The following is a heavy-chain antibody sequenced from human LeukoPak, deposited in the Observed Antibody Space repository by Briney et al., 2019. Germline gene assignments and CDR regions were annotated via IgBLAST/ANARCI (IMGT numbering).Heavy chain of an antibody. J-gene: IGHJ6*02. CDR2: IYYGGST. CDR1: GGSISSYY. Sequence: SETLSLTCNVSGGSISSYYWSWIRQPPGKGLEWIGYIYYGGSTNYNPSLKSRVTISVGTSNSQFSLKLSSVTAADTAVYYCARGVSYYYYGMDVWGQGTTVIVSS. V-gene: IGHV4-59*01. CDR3: ARGVSYYYYGMDV.